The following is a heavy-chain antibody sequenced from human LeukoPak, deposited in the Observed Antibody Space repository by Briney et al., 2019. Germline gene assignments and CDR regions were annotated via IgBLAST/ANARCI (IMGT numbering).Heavy chain of an antibody. Sequence: ASVKVSCKASGYTFTSYYMHWVRQAPGQGLEWMGWINTNTGNPTYAQGFTGRFVFSLDTSVSTAYLQISSLKAEDTAVYYCARGIRGSAEYYMDVWGKGTTVTVSS. CDR2: INTNTGNP. CDR1: GYTFTSYY. CDR3: ARGIRGSAEYYMDV. V-gene: IGHV7-4-1*02. D-gene: IGHD2-15*01. J-gene: IGHJ6*03.